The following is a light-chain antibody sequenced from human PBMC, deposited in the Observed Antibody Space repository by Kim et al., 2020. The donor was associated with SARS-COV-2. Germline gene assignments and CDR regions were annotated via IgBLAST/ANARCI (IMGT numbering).Light chain of an antibody. Sequence: SVTPKGIVTITCRASQSIGSSLHWYQQRPDQSPKLLIKYASQSISGVPSRFSGSGFGTDFTLTINSLEAEDAATYYCHQSSSLQGTFGQGTKLEI. CDR3: HQSSSLQGT. J-gene: IGKJ2*02. CDR2: YAS. CDR1: QSIGSS. V-gene: IGKV6-21*02.